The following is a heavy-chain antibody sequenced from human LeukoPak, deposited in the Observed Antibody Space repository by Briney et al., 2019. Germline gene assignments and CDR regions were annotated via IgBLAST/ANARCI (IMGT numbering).Heavy chain of an antibody. D-gene: IGHD3-22*01. CDR3: ARHEEDYYDSSSSDSPNWFDP. CDR1: GGSISSSSYY. V-gene: IGHV4-39*01. Sequence: ASETLSLTCSVSGGSISSSSYYWGWIRQPPGKGLEWIGIIYYSGSTYYNPSLKSRVTISVDTSKNQFSLKLSSVTAADTAVYYCARHEEDYYDSSSSDSPNWFDPWGQGTLVTVSS. CDR2: IYYSGST. J-gene: IGHJ5*02.